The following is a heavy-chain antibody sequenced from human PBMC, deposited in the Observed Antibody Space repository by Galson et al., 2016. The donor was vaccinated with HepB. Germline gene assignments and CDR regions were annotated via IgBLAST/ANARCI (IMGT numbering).Heavy chain of an antibody. CDR2: TYYRSKWFN. CDR3: ARGLIALQRNFFDY. D-gene: IGHD3-16*02. V-gene: IGHV6-1*01. J-gene: IGHJ4*02. Sequence: CAISGDSVSSNSVVWNWIRQSPSRGLEWLGRTYYRSKWFNEYADSVKSRITINADTSMNHFSLLLKSVTPEDTAVYYCARGLIALQRNFFDYWGQGTLVTVAS. CDR1: GDSVSSNSVV.